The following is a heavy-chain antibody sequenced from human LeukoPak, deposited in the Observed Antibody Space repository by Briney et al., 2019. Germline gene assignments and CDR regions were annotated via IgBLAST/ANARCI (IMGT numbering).Heavy chain of an antibody. Sequence: PSETLSLTCAVSGYSISSGYYWGWIRQPPGKGLEWIGRIYHSGSTYYNPSLKSRVTIPVDTSKNQFSLKLSSVTAAGTAVYYCASPGIAAAGFDYWGQGTLVTVSS. CDR2: IYHSGST. J-gene: IGHJ4*02. V-gene: IGHV4-38-2*01. D-gene: IGHD6-13*01. CDR3: ASPGIAAAGFDY. CDR1: GYSISSGYY.